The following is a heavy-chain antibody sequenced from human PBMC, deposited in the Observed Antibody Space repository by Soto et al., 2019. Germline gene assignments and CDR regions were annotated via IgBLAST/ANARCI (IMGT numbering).Heavy chain of an antibody. J-gene: IGHJ5*02. V-gene: IGHV4-31*03. CDR2: IYSSGTT. D-gene: IGHD3-16*02. CDR3: PRMGLHLGKLSRNWFDP. Sequence: QVQLQESGPGLVKPSQTLSLTCTISGGSITSGDYYWTWIRQFPGKGLEWIAYIYSSGTTHYNPSLKSRATISLDTSNNQFSLEVKSATAADTAVYYCPRMGLHLGKLSRNWFDPWGQGSLVTVSS. CDR1: GGSITSGDYY.